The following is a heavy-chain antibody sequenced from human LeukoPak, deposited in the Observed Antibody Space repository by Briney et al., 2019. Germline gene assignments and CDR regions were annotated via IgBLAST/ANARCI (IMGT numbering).Heavy chain of an antibody. CDR1: GYTFTAYY. Sequence: GASVTVSFKASGYTFTAYYMHWVRQAPGQGLEWMGWINPNSGGTNYAQKFQGRVTMTRDTSISTAYMELSRLRSDDTAVYSCARGGQGAPLDYWGQGSLVTVSS. CDR3: ARGGQGAPLDY. CDR2: INPNSGGT. D-gene: IGHD1-26*01. V-gene: IGHV1-2*02. J-gene: IGHJ4*02.